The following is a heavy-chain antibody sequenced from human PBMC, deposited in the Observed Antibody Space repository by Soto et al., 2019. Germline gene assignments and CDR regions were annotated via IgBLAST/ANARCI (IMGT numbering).Heavy chain of an antibody. V-gene: IGHV3-23*01. CDR3: AKGDWVDN. Sequence: EVQLLESGGGLVQPGGSLRLSCAASGFTFNIYGMTWVRQAPGKGLEWVSRTTASGDSTSYADSVKRRFTISRDNSKNTLYLQMNSLRAEDTGIYYWAKGDWVDNCGQGTLVTVSS. CDR2: TTASGDST. D-gene: IGHD2-21*01. CDR1: GFTFNIYG. J-gene: IGHJ4*02.